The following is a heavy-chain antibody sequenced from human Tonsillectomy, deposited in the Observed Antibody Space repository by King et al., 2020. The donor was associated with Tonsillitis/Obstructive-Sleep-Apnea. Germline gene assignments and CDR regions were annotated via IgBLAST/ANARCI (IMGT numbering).Heavy chain of an antibody. D-gene: IGHD6-19*01. CDR1: GGSFSDYY. J-gene: IGHJ4*02. CDR2: TIHSGST. V-gene: IGHV4-34*12. CDR3: ARVGTTHRSGWYVNY. Sequence: VQLQQWGAGLLKPSETLSLTCAVYGGSFSDYYWTWIRQPPGKGREWIGETIHSGSTNYNPSLKGRVTIEVDTSKNQFSRKLSSVTAADTAVYFCARVGTTHRSGWYVNYWGQVYLVTVSS.